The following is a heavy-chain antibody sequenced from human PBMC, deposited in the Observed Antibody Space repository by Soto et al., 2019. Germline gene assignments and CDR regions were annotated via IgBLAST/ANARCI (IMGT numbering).Heavy chain of an antibody. CDR2: IKEDGSQK. D-gene: IGHD1-1*01. Sequence: EVQLVESGGGLVQPGGSLSLSCAASGFTFSGYWMSWVRQAPGKGLEWVANIKEDGSQKYYVDSVKGRFTISRDNAKNSLYLQMSSLRAEDTADYYCTRNEKWGQGTLVTVSS. CDR3: TRNEK. CDR1: GFTFSGYW. J-gene: IGHJ4*02. V-gene: IGHV3-7*01.